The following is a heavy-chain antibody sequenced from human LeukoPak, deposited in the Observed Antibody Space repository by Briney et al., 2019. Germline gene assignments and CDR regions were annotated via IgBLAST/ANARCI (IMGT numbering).Heavy chain of an antibody. CDR3: ARAGVYPPTTDYDFWSGYYASDFDY. CDR2: ISAYNGNT. V-gene: IGHV1-18*01. D-gene: IGHD3-3*01. CDR1: GYTFTSYG. Sequence: ASVKVSCKASGYTFTSYGISWVRQAPGQGLEWMGWISAYNGNTNCAQKLQGRVTMTTDTSTSTAYMELRSLRSDDTAVYYCARAGVYPPTTDYDFWSGYYASDFDYWGQGTLVTVSS. J-gene: IGHJ4*02.